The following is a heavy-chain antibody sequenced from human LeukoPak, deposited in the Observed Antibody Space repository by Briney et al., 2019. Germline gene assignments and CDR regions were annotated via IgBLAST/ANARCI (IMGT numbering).Heavy chain of an antibody. J-gene: IGHJ4*02. CDR2: INLSGGST. V-gene: IGHV1-46*01. D-gene: IGHD1-26*01. Sequence: ASVKVSCKASGYTFTSYYMHWVRQAPGQGLEWMGIINLSGGSTSYAQKFQGRVTMTRDTSTSTVYMELSSLRSEDTAVYYCARESGSYRLGYWGQGTLVTVSS. CDR1: GYTFTSYY. CDR3: ARESGSYRLGY.